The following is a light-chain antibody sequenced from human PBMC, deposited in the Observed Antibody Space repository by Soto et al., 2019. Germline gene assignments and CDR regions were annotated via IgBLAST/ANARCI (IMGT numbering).Light chain of an antibody. Sequence: EIVMTQSPATLSVSPGERATLSCRASQSIGSDLVWYQQKPGQAPRLLIYGAYARATGIPVRFSGSGSGTEFTLTISSLQSEDFAVYYCQQYNNWPRTFGQGTKVEIK. J-gene: IGKJ1*01. CDR1: QSIGSD. V-gene: IGKV3-15*01. CDR3: QQYNNWPRT. CDR2: GAY.